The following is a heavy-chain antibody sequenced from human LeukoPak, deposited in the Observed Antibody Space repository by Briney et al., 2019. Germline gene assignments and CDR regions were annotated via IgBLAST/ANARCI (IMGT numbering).Heavy chain of an antibody. Sequence: GRSLRPSCAASGFTFDDYAMNWVRQVPGKGLEWVSSISSSSTYIYYADSVKGRFTISRDNAKNTLYLQMNSLRAEDTAVYYCARDVLAAASYYYGMDVWGQGTTVTVSS. CDR1: GFTFDDYA. J-gene: IGHJ6*02. V-gene: IGHV3-21*01. D-gene: IGHD6-13*01. CDR3: ARDVLAAASYYYGMDV. CDR2: ISSSSTYI.